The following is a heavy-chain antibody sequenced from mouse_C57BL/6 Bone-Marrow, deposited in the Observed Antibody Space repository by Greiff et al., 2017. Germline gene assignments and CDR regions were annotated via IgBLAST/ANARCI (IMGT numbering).Heavy chain of an antibody. Sequence: EVHLVESGGGLVQPGESLKLSCESNEYEFPSHDMSWVRKTPEKRLELVAAMNSDGGSTYYPDTMARRFIISRDNTKKTLYLQMSSLRSEDTALYYCARHDYDGGGFDYWGQGTTLTVSS. V-gene: IGHV5-2*01. CDR3: ARHDYDGGGFDY. J-gene: IGHJ2*01. D-gene: IGHD2-4*01. CDR2: MNSDGGST. CDR1: EYEFPSHD.